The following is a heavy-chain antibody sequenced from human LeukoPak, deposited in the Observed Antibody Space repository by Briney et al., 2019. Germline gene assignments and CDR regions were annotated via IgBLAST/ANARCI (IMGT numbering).Heavy chain of an antibody. J-gene: IGHJ6*02. CDR3: ARRGGYNQGYYYYHVDV. V-gene: IGHV5-51*01. Sequence: GESLKISCKGSGYSFTSYWIAWARQLPGKGLEWMGIIYPGDSDTRYSPSFQGQVTISADKSISTAYLQWSSLKASDTAMYYCARRGGYNQGYYYYHVDVWGQGTTVTVSS. CDR1: GYSFTSYW. D-gene: IGHD5-24*01. CDR2: IYPGDSDT.